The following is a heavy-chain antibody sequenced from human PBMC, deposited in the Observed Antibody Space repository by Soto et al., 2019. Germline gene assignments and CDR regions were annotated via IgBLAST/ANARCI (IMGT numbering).Heavy chain of an antibody. V-gene: IGHV3-30*18. CDR1: GFTFSNYG. CDR3: AKEGPITNWYFDY. J-gene: IGHJ4*02. D-gene: IGHD1-1*01. Sequence: QVQLVESDGGVVQPGRSLRLSCTASGFTFSNYGMHWVRQAPGKGLEWVTVISYDGNVAYYADSVKGRFTSSRDNSKNTLYLQMNSLRTADTAVYYCAKEGPITNWYFDYWGQGTLVTVSS. CDR2: ISYDGNVA.